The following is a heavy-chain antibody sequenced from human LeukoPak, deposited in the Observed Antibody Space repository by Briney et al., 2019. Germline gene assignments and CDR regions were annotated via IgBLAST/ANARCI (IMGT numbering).Heavy chain of an antibody. CDR2: ISWNSGSI. CDR3: VRGGESTWS. D-gene: IGHD2-15*01. V-gene: IGHV3-9*01. J-gene: IGHJ5*02. CDR1: GFTFDDYA. Sequence: GGSLRLSCAASGFTFDDYAMHWVRQAPGKGLEWVSGISWNSGSIGYADSVKGRFTISRDNAKNSLYLQMNSLRAEDTAVYYCVRGGESTWSWGQGTLVTVSS.